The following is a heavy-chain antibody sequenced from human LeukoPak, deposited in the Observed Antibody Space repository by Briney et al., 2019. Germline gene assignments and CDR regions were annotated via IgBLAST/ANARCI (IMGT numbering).Heavy chain of an antibody. CDR1: GFTFSSYS. CDR2: ITPSSSYI. CDR3: ASSSGRYID. Sequence: GESLRLSCAASGFTFSSYSMNWVRQAPGKGLEWVSSITPSSSYIYYADSVKGRFTISRDNAKYSLYLQMNSPRVEDTAVYYCASSSGRYIDWGQGTLVTVSS. J-gene: IGHJ4*02. V-gene: IGHV3-21*01. D-gene: IGHD6-19*01.